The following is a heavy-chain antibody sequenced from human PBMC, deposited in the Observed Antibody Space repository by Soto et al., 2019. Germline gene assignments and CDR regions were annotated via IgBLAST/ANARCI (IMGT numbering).Heavy chain of an antibody. CDR1: GGPFSTST. J-gene: IGHJ4*02. Sequence: ASVKVSCKASGGPFSTSTFTWVRQAPGQGLEWMGRTIPILDVADYAQDFQGRVTITADKSTSTAYMELTSLTSKDTAVYYCARDSPIGSTYSGYDAIDSWGQGTLVTVSS. CDR3: ARDSPIGSTYSGYDAIDS. D-gene: IGHD5-12*01. CDR2: TIPILDVA. V-gene: IGHV1-69*04.